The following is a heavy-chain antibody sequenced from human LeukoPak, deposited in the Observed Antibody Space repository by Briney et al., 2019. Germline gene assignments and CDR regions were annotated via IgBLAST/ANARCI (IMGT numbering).Heavy chain of an antibody. D-gene: IGHD2-2*01. CDR2: IYYSGST. CDR1: GGSISSGGYY. J-gene: IGHJ4*02. CDR3: ARAVIVVVPAAKGDYFDY. Sequence: SETLSLTCTVSGGSISSGGYYWSWIRQHPGKGLEWIGYIYYSGSTYYNPSLKSRVTISVDTSKNQFSLKLSSVTAADTAVYYCARAVIVVVPAAKGDYFDYWGQGTLVTVSS. V-gene: IGHV4-31*03.